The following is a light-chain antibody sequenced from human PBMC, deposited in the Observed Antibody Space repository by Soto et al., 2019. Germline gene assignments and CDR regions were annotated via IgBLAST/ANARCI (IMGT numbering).Light chain of an antibody. CDR2: DAS. V-gene: IGKV1-5*01. Sequence: DIQVTQSPSTLSASVGDRVIIACRASQTANKWVAWYQQKPGKAPNVLIYDASRLESGVPSRFSGGGSGTLFTLTISNLQPDDFATYYCQQYNDYPYTFGQGTKVDI. CDR3: QQYNDYPYT. J-gene: IGKJ2*01. CDR1: QTANKW.